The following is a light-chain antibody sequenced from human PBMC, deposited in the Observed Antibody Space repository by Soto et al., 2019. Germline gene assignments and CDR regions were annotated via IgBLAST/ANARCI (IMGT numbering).Light chain of an antibody. J-gene: IGKJ2*03. Sequence: DIQMTQYPSTLSAAIGDRVTITCRASQRTTGWMSWYQQKPGKAPKLLIYGTSSLETGVPSRCSGSGSGTEFTLSITYPQPDDFATYYCQHYSPYSSSFGHGTKLEIK. CDR1: QRTTGW. V-gene: IGKV1-5*03. CDR3: QHYSPYSSS. CDR2: GTS.